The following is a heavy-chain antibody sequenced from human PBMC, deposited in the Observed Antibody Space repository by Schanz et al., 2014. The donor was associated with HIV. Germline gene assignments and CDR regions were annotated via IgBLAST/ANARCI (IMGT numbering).Heavy chain of an antibody. CDR1: GFIFSDHF. CDR3: AKDRNYYDSKYIGKGNYYYYYGMDV. CDR2: ISYDGRNK. D-gene: IGHD3-22*01. V-gene: IGHV3-30*18. Sequence: VQVVESGGGLVQPGGSLRLSCTTSGFIFSDHFMGWVRQAPGKGLEWLAVISYDGRNKKFANSVKGRFTISRDNSKNTLNLRVNSLRAEDTAVYYCAKDRNYYDSKYIGKGNYYYYYGMDVWGQGTTVTVSS. J-gene: IGHJ6*02.